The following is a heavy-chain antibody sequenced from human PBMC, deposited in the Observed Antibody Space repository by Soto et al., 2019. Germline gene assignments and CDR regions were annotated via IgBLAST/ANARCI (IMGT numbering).Heavy chain of an antibody. CDR1: GLTFGTYA. CDR3: AVTPNCGRDCSAASYWYFDI. D-gene: IGHD2-21*02. V-gene: IGHV3-23*01. CDR2: ISGDSGRT. J-gene: IGHJ2*01. Sequence: EVQLLESGGGLVQPGGSVRLSCAASGLTFGTYAMSWVRQAPGKGLEWVSAISGDSGRTYYADSVKGRFTISRDNSKNTLYLQMNTRRAEDTAVYYCAVTPNCGRDCSAASYWYFDIWGRGTLVTVSS.